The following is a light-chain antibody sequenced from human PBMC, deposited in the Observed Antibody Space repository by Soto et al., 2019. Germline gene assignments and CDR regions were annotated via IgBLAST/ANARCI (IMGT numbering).Light chain of an antibody. CDR2: LNSDGSH. CDR1: SGHSSYA. V-gene: IGLV4-69*01. CDR3: QTWGTGLLV. Sequence: QLVLTQSPSASASLGASVKLTCTLRSGHSSYAIAWHQQQPEKGPRYLMKLNSDGSHSKGDGIPNRFSGSSSGAERYLTISSLQSEDEADYYCQTWGTGLLVFGGGTKLTV. J-gene: IGLJ3*02.